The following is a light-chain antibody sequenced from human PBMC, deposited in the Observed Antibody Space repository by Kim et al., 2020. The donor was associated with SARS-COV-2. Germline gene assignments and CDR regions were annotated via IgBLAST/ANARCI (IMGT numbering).Light chain of an antibody. CDR1: RSNIGSNV. CDR3: VAWDDSLNGSV. V-gene: IGLV1-44*01. Sequence: QLVLTQPPSASGTPGQRVTISCSGGRSNIGSNVVNWYQQLPGTAPKLLIYSNDYRPSGVPARFSGSKSGTSASLAISGLQSEDEADYYCVAWDDSLNGSVFGGGTQLTVL. CDR2: SND. J-gene: IGLJ3*02.